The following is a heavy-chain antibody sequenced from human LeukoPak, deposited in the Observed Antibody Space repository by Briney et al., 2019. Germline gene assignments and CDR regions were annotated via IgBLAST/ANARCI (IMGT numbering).Heavy chain of an antibody. CDR3: ARWRYSGYDWVDY. CDR1: GFTFSSYE. Sequence: GGSLRLSCAASGFTFSSYEMNWVRQAPGKGLEWVSYISSSGSTIYYAHSVKGRFTISRDNAKNSLYLQMNSLRAEDTAVYYCARWRYSGYDWVDYWGQGPLVTVSS. D-gene: IGHD5-12*01. V-gene: IGHV3-48*03. J-gene: IGHJ4*02. CDR2: ISSSGSTI.